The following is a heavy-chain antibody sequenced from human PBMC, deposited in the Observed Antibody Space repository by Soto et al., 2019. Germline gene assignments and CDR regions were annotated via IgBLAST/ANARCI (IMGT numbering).Heavy chain of an antibody. Sequence: GGCLRLSSAAPGFTLNTYGMYWVRQAPGKGLEWVSYISSSSSTIFYTDSVKGRFTVSRDNARNSLYLQMNSLRAEDTAVYYCARHTYYYDSSGPPADWGQGT. CDR1: GFTLNTYG. CDR3: ARHTYYYDSSGPPAD. J-gene: IGHJ4*02. CDR2: ISSSSSTI. D-gene: IGHD3-22*01. V-gene: IGHV3-48*01.